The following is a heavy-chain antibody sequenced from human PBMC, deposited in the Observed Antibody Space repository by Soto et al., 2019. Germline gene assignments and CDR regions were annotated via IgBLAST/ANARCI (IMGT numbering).Heavy chain of an antibody. D-gene: IGHD4-17*01. V-gene: IGHV3-64D*06. CDR1: GFTLSVFS. CDR2: ISSNGDST. Sequence: GSLSLSWSVSGFTLSVFSMHWVRQAPGKGLEYVSGISSNGDSTYYADSVKGRFTISRDNSKNTLYLKMSSLRAVDTAVYYCVHPRSTVQIPPTWGQGTLVTVSS. CDR3: VHPRSTVQIPPT. J-gene: IGHJ5*02.